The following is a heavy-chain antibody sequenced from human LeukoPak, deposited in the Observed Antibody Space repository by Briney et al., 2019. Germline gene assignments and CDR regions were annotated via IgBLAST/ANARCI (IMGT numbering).Heavy chain of an antibody. J-gene: IGHJ3*02. V-gene: IGHV4-59*01. Sequence: SETLSLTCTVSGGSISIDYWSWIRQTPGKGLEWIGYVYYSGSTNYNPSLKSRVTMSVDTSNNQFSLNLNSVTAADTAAYYCARVRRGYSYGPFDIWGQGTKVTVSS. CDR3: ARVRRGYSYGPFDI. CDR1: GGSISIDY. CDR2: VYYSGST. D-gene: IGHD5-18*01.